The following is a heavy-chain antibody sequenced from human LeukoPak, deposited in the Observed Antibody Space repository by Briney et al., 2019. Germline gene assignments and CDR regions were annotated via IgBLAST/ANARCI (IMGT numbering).Heavy chain of an antibody. V-gene: IGHV7-4-1*02. Sequence: ASVKLSCNASVYTFTSYGMNWVRHAPGQALEWMGGINTETENPAYAQGYTGRIVFSLDTSVSTAYLQISSLKAEDAAVYYCAKQGPGYCGSTRCYGIGHWGQGTLVTVSS. CDR1: VYTFTSYG. CDR2: INTETENP. CDR3: AKQGPGYCGSTRCYGIGH. J-gene: IGHJ4*02. D-gene: IGHD2-2*01.